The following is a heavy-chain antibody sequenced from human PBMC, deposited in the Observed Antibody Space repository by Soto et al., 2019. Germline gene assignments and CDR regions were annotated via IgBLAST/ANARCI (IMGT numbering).Heavy chain of an antibody. J-gene: IGHJ6*03. V-gene: IGHV3-66*01. CDR1: GFTVSSNY. CDR2: IQSGGRT. D-gene: IGHD2-15*01. CDR3: ARDDVDCSGGRCYGVPMDG. Sequence: ESGGGLVQPGGSLRLSCAASGFTVSSNYMTWVRQAPGKGLEWVSLIQSGGRTYYAGSVKGRFTISRDNSKNTLFLQMNSRRVEDTAVYYCARDDVDCSGGRCYGVPMDGWGKGTTVTVSS.